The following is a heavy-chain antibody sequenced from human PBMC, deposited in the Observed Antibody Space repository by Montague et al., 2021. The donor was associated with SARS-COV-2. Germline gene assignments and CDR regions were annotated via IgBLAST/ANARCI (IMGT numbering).Heavy chain of an antibody. CDR3: AKTLLLGGSSWTSTTWYFDL. CDR1: GFTFNDHP. CDR2: LRGSDGIT. V-gene: IGHV3-23*01. D-gene: IGHD6-13*01. J-gene: IGHJ2*01. Sequence: SLRLSCAASGFTFNDHPMAWVRQAPGGGLEWVSALRGSDGITYYADSVKDRFTISSDISDNTLFLQMNNLRAEDTAIYFCAKTLLLGGSSWTSTTWYFDLWGRGTLVTVSS.